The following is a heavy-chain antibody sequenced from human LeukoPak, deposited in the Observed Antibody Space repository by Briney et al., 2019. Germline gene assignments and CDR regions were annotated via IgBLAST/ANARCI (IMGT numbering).Heavy chain of an antibody. V-gene: IGHV3-30-3*01. J-gene: IGHJ4*02. Sequence: PGRSLRLSCAASGFTFNSYAMHRVRQAPGKGLEWVAVIAYDGSNKYYADSVKGRFTISRDNSKNTLYLQMDSLRAEDTAVYYCARSGGDYYDSISGLLLYFDYWGQGTLVTVSS. CDR1: GFTFNSYA. CDR2: IAYDGSNK. D-gene: IGHD3-22*01. CDR3: ARSGGDYYDSISGLLLYFDY.